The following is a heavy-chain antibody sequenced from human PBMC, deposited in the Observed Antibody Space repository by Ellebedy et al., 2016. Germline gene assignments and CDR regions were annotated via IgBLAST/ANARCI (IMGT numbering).Heavy chain of an antibody. CDR2: ISSSSSYI. CDR3: ARVSSRLLWFGELLDY. CDR1: GFTFSSYS. V-gene: IGHV3-21*01. D-gene: IGHD3-10*01. Sequence: GESLKISCAASGFTFSSYSMNWVRQAPGKRLEWVSSISSSSSYIYYADSVKGRFTISRDNAKNSLYLQMNSLRAEDTAVYYCARVSSRLLWFGELLDYWGQGTLVTVSS. J-gene: IGHJ4*02.